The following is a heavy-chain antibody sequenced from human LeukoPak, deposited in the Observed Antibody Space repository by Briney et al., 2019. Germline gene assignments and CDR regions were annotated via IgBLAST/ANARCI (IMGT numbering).Heavy chain of an antibody. CDR2: IYDSGST. V-gene: IGHV4-31*03. J-gene: IGHJ6*03. CDR1: GGFNSRGCDL. CDR3: AREQTTHSGDYYYMDV. D-gene: IGHD1-1*01. Sequence: TVSLICTLSGGFNSRGCDLWPWIRRHRGRGLEWFGYIYDSGSTYYTPSPKSRVTISVHTSKNQFSLKLSSVAAADTAVYYCAREQTTHSGDYYYMDVWGKGTTVTVSS.